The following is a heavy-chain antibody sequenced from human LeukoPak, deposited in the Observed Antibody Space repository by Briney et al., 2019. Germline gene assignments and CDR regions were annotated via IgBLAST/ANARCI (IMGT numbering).Heavy chain of an antibody. Sequence: PSETLSLTCTVSGGSISSYYWSWIRQPPGKGLEWIGYIYYSGSTNYNPSLKSRVTISVDTSKNQFSLKLSSVTAADTAVYYCARDPGYSSPRGDYWGQGTLVTVSS. CDR1: GGSISSYY. CDR3: ARDPGYSSPRGDY. D-gene: IGHD5-18*01. J-gene: IGHJ4*02. CDR2: IYYSGST. V-gene: IGHV4-59*01.